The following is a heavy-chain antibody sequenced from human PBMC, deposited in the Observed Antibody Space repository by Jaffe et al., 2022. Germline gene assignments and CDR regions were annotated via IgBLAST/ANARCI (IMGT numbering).Heavy chain of an antibody. J-gene: IGHJ6*03. CDR3: ARENYDILGYYYYMDV. V-gene: IGHV3-48*03. CDR1: GFTFSSYE. Sequence: EVQLVESGGGLVQPGGSLRLSCAASGFTFSSYEMNWVRQAPGKGLEWVSYISSSGSTIYYADSVKGRFTISRDNAKNSLYLQMNSLRAEDTAVYYCARENYDILGYYYYMDVWGKGTTVTVSS. CDR2: ISSSGSTI. D-gene: IGHD3-9*01.